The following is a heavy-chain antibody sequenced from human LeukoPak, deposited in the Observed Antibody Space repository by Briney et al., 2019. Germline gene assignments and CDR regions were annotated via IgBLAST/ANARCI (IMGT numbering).Heavy chain of an antibody. CDR1: GFTFSSYG. CDR3: AKSRLPGEGGFDY. V-gene: IGHV3-30*18. Sequence: GGSLRLSCAASGFTFSSYGMHWVRQAPGKGLEWVAVIPYDGSNKYYADSVKGRFTISRDNSKNTLYLQMNSLRAEDTAVYYCAKSRLPGEGGFDYWGQGTLVTVSS. D-gene: IGHD3-10*01. CDR2: IPYDGSNK. J-gene: IGHJ4*02.